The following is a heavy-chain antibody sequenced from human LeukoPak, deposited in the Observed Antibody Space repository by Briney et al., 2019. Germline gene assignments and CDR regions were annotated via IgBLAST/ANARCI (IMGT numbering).Heavy chain of an antibody. CDR1: GFTFNKYA. J-gene: IGHJ4*02. D-gene: IGHD3-22*01. V-gene: IGHV3-30*04. Sequence: GRSLRLSCAASGFTFNKYAFHWVRQAPGKGLEWVAVISFDENSRYYLDSVEGRFTISRDNSKNTLYLQMNSLRAEDTAVYYCAQRSYYDSSGRYYFDYWGQGTLVTVSS. CDR2: ISFDENSR. CDR3: AQRSYYDSSGRYYFDY.